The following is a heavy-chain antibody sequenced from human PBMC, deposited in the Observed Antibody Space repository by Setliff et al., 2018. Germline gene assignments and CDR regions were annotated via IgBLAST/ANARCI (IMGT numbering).Heavy chain of an antibody. J-gene: IGHJ4*02. Sequence: ASVKVSCKASGYTFTSYDINWVRQAPGQGLEWMGWINPNSGGTNYAQKSQGWVTMTRDTSISTAYMELRSLRSDDTAVYYCARGAAAGYYFDYWGQGTLVTVSS. CDR2: INPNSGGT. CDR3: ARGAAAGYYFDY. D-gene: IGHD6-13*01. V-gene: IGHV1-2*04. CDR1: GYTFTSYD.